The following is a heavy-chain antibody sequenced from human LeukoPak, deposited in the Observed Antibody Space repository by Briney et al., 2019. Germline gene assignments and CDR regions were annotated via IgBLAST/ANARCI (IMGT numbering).Heavy chain of an antibody. D-gene: IGHD6-19*01. CDR2: IKSKTDGGTT. CDR3: ARDKIPVAGTLLFDY. Sequence: GGSLRLSCAASGFTFSNAWMSWVRQAPGKGLEWVGRIKSKTDGGTTDYAAPVKGRSTISRDDSKNTLYLQMNSLRAEDTALYYCARDKIPVAGTLLFDYWGQGTLVTVSS. V-gene: IGHV3-15*05. CDR1: GFTFSNAW. J-gene: IGHJ4*02.